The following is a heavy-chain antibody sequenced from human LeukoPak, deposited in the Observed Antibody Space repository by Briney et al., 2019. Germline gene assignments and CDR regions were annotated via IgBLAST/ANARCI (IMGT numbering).Heavy chain of an antibody. Sequence: ASVKVSCKVSGYTLTELSMHLVRQAPGKGLEWMGGFDPEDGETIYAQKFQGRVTMTEDTSTDTAYMELSSLRSEDTAVYYCATDRWSEDFWSGYSFDYWGQGTLVTVSS. CDR3: ATDRWSEDFWSGYSFDY. D-gene: IGHD3-3*01. CDR2: FDPEDGET. J-gene: IGHJ4*02. V-gene: IGHV1-24*01. CDR1: GYTLTELS.